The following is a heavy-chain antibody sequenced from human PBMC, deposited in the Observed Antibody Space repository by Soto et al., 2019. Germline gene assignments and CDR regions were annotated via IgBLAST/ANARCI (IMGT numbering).Heavy chain of an antibody. CDR2: IYYSGST. V-gene: IGHV4-59*01. CDR3: ARDREMAAFDY. Sequence: PSETLSLTCTVSGGSISSYYWSWIRQPPGKGLEWIGYIYYSGSTNYNPSLKSRVTISVDTSKNQFSLKLSSVTTADTAVYYCARDREMAAFDYWGQGTLVTVSS. J-gene: IGHJ4*02. CDR1: GGSISSYY.